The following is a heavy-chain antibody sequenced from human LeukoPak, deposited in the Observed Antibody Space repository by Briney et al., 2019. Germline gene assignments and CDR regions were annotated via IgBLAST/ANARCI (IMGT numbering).Heavy chain of an antibody. J-gene: IGHJ4*02. CDR2: INPNSGDT. CDR1: GYTFTGYY. V-gene: IGHV1-2*02. CDR3: ARVVVPAAIPYHFDY. Sequence: ASVKVSCKASGYTFTGYYMHWVRQAPGQGLEWMGWINPNSGDTNYAQNFRDRVTMTRDTSISTAYMELSRLRSDDTAVYYCARVVVPAAIPYHFDYWGQGTLVTVSS. D-gene: IGHD2-2*02.